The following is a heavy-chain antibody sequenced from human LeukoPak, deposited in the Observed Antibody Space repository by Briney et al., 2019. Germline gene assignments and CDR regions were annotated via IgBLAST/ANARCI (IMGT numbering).Heavy chain of an antibody. CDR3: ASINKDIVVVPAALADY. CDR1: GGSISSSSYY. D-gene: IGHD2-2*01. Sequence: SEXLSLTCTVSGGSISSSSYYWGWIRQPPGKGLEWIGSIYYSGSTYYNPSLKSRVTISVDTSKNQFSLKLSSVTAADTAVYYCASINKDIVVVPAALADYWGQGTLVTVSS. CDR2: IYYSGST. J-gene: IGHJ4*02. V-gene: IGHV4-39*01.